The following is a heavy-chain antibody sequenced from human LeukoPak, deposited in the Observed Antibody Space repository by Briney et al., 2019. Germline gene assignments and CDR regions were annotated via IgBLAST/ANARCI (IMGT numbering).Heavy chain of an antibody. J-gene: IGHJ4*02. CDR3: AGRITGYSSGYVF. CDR2: ISGSAHKI. Sequence: PGGSLRFSCVGSGFTFSNYAMSWVRQARGKGLDWVSVISGSAHKIRYADSVRGRFTISRDNSENTVYLQMNNLRGEDTAIYYCAGRITGYSSGYVFWGQGTLVTVSS. V-gene: IGHV3-23*01. CDR1: GFTFSNYA. D-gene: IGHD5-18*01.